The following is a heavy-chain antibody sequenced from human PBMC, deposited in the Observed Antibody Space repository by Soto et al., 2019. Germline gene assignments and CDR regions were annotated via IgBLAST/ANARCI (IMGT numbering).Heavy chain of an antibody. CDR2: IYYSGST. CDR1: GGSISSSYYF. J-gene: IGHJ2*01. D-gene: IGHD6-25*01. Sequence: QVQLQESGPGLVKPSQTLSLTCTVSGGSISSSYYFWSWIRQHPGKGLEWIGYIYYSGSTYYDPSLKRRLTVSVDTSKNHCSPDLTSVTAADTAVYYCARWDSADWYFELWGRGTLVTVSS. CDR3: ARWDSADWYFEL. V-gene: IGHV4-31*03.